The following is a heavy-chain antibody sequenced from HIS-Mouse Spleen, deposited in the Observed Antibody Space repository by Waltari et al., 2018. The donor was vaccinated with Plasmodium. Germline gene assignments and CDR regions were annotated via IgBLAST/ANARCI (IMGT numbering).Heavy chain of an antibody. J-gene: IGHJ4*02. CDR1: GYTFTSYG. V-gene: IGHV1-18*01. D-gene: IGHD6-13*01. CDR3: ARDLAAAGHFDY. Sequence: QVQLVQSGAGVKKPGASVKVSCKASGYTFTSYGISWVRQAPGQGLEWMGWISAYNGNTNYAQKFQGRVTMTRDTSISTAYMELSRLRSDDTAVYYCARDLAAAGHFDYWGQGTLVTVSS. CDR2: ISAYNGNT.